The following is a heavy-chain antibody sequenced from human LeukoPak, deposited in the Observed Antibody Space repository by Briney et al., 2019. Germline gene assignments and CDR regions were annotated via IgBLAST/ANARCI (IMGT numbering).Heavy chain of an antibody. CDR2: IYYSGSS. V-gene: IGHV4-39*07. Sequence: SETLSLTCTVSGDSISSSSYYWGWIRQPPGKGLEWIGNIYYSGSSYYNPSLKSRVTISVDTSKNQFSLKLSSVTAADTAVYYCARDHYGDYYFDYWGQGTLVTVSS. J-gene: IGHJ4*02. CDR1: GDSISSSSYY. CDR3: ARDHYGDYYFDY. D-gene: IGHD4-17*01.